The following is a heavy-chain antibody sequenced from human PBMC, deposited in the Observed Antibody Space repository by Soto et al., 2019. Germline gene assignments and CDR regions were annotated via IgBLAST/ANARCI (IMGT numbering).Heavy chain of an antibody. J-gene: IGHJ5*02. Sequence: QVQLVQSGAEVKRPGSPVRVSCKASGVTFSDSSFSWVRQAPGQGLEWMGVITPIFGTSNFAQSFRGRFTITADESTSTVYMELSSLRSEDTAVYYCARARRFVDDTRFDPWGQGTLVTVSS. CDR3: ARARRFVDDTRFDP. D-gene: IGHD3-3*01. V-gene: IGHV1-69*01. CDR1: GVTFSDSS. CDR2: ITPIFGTS.